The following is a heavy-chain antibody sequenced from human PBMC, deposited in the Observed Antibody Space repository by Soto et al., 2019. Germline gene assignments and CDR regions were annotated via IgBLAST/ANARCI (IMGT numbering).Heavy chain of an antibody. D-gene: IGHD2-2*01. CDR3: DRVPDY. J-gene: IGHJ4*02. CDR1: GGSISSGGYS. Sequence: QLQLQESGSGLVKPSQTLSLTCAVSGGSISSGGYSWSWIRQPPGKGLEWIGYMYHSGSTYYNPSLTRRVTISIDRSQNQFSLKLSSVTAADTAVYYCDRVPDYWGQGILVTVSS. CDR2: MYHSGST. V-gene: IGHV4-30-2*01.